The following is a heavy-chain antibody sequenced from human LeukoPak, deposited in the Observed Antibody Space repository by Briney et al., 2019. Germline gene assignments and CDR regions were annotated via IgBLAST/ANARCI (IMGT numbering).Heavy chain of an antibody. CDR2: ISAYNGNT. D-gene: IGHD4-17*01. J-gene: IGHJ5*02. CDR3: AREFRVYGDYVYWFDP. Sequence: ASVKVSCKASGYTFTSYGISWVRQAPGQGLEWMGWISAYNGNTNYAQKLQGRVTMTTDTSTSTAYMELRSLRSDDTAVYYCAREFRVYGDYVYWFDPWGQGTLVTVSS. CDR1: GYTFTSYG. V-gene: IGHV1-18*01.